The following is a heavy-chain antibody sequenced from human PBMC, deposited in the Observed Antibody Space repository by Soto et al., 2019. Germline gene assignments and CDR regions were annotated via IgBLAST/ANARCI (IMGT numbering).Heavy chain of an antibody. J-gene: IGHJ4*02. CDR2: INGDGSRR. CDR1: GFTFSNYW. Sequence: GGSLRLSCAASGFTFSNYWMHWVRQAPGKGLVWVSRINGDGSRRDYADSVKGRFTISRDNAKNPLYMEMSSLRAEDTAVYYCARELGNGVLPLDYWGQGALVTVSS. D-gene: IGHD4-17*01. V-gene: IGHV3-74*01. CDR3: ARELGNGVLPLDY.